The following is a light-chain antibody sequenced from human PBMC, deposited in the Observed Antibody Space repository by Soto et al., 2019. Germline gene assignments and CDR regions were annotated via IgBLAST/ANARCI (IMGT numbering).Light chain of an antibody. CDR2: ANN. J-gene: IGLJ2*01. CDR3: QTYDRTLSAVI. V-gene: IGLV1-40*01. CDR1: SSNIGMGCD. Sequence: QSVLTQPPSVSGAPGQRVSITCTGSSSNIGMGCDVHWYQQLPGTAPKLLVYANNDRPSGVPDRFSGSKSGTSASLAITGLQAEDEADYYCQTYDRTLSAVIFGGGTKVTVL.